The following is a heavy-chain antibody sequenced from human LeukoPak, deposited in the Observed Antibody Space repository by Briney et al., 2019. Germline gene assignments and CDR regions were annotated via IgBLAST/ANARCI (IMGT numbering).Heavy chain of an antibody. Sequence: SETLSLTCAVYGGSFSGYYWSWIRQPPGKGLEWIGEINHSGSTNYNPSLKSRVTISVDTSKNQSSLKLSSVTAADTAVYYCARAPLWFGEYKWGQGTLVTVSS. CDR3: ARAPLWFGEYK. D-gene: IGHD3-10*01. J-gene: IGHJ4*02. CDR2: INHSGST. CDR1: GGSFSGYY. V-gene: IGHV4-34*01.